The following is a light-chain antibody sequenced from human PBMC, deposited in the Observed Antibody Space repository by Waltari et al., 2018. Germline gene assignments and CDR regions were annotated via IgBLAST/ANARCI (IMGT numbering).Light chain of an antibody. Sequence: QSALTQPRSGSGPPGQSVTISCPGTSNDVVAYKFVSWYQPHPGKAPKLRICDVRQRPPGVPDRFSGSKSGKTASLTISGLQAEDEAEYYCSSFTSTTTLIFGGGTKLTVL. CDR2: DVR. J-gene: IGLJ2*01. CDR1: SNDVVAYKF. CDR3: SSFTSTTTLI. V-gene: IGLV2-11*01.